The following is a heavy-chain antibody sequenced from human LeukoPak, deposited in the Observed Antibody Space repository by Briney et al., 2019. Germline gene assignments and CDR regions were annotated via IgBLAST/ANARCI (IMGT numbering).Heavy chain of an antibody. J-gene: IGHJ4*02. CDR1: GGSINNYY. CDR3: ARVLSSGWAGFDY. Sequence: SETLSLTCTVSGGSINNYYWTWIRQPPGKGLEWIAHIYYSGTTNYNPSLKSRVTISVDTSKNQFSLKLTSVTAADTAVYYCARVLSSGWAGFDYWGQGALVTVSS. CDR2: IYYSGTT. D-gene: IGHD6-19*01. V-gene: IGHV4-59*01.